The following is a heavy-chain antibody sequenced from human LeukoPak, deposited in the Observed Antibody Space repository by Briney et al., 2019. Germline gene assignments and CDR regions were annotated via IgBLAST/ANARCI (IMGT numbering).Heavy chain of an antibody. D-gene: IGHD3-22*01. Sequence: PSETLSLTCTVSNGSISNYFWSWIRQPPGKGLEWIGYVHHSGTANYNPSLMSRVNISIDTSEHRLSLKLSSVTAADTALYYCASLVGYYESSSYSQLDAFDIWGQGTMVTVSS. CDR2: VHHSGTA. CDR3: ASLVGYYESSSYSQLDAFDI. V-gene: IGHV4-59*01. CDR1: NGSISNYF. J-gene: IGHJ3*02.